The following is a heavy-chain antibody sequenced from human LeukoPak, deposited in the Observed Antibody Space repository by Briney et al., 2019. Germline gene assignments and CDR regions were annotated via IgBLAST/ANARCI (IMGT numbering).Heavy chain of an antibody. V-gene: IGHV3-7*01. J-gene: IGHJ4*02. CDR1: GFAFSSYW. Sequence: SGGSLRLSCVASGFAFSSYWMSWVRQAPGKGLEWVANIKQDGGEKYYVDSVKGRFTISRDNAKNSLFLQMNSLRVEDTAVYYCARLGGSYYTYWGQGTLVTVPS. CDR2: IKQDGGEK. CDR3: ARLGGSYYTY. D-gene: IGHD1-26*01.